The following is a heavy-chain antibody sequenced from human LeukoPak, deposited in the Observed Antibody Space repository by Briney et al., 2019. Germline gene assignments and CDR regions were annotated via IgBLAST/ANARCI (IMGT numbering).Heavy chain of an antibody. CDR1: GFTFSSYS. CDR2: ISSSSSYI. V-gene: IGHV3-21*01. D-gene: IGHD6-19*01. Sequence: GGSLRLSCAASGFTFSSYSMNWVRQAPGKGLEWVSSISSSSSYIYYADSVKGRFTISRDNAKNSLYLQMNSLRAEDTAVYYCARDKLIAVAGSHIFGYWGQGTLVTVSP. CDR3: ARDKLIAVAGSHIFGY. J-gene: IGHJ4*02.